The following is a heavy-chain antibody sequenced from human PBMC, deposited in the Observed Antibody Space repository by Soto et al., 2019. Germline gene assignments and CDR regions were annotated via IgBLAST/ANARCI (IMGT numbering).Heavy chain of an antibody. V-gene: IGHV3-30*18. CDR3: AKLEGSVPVDGDWVDP. J-gene: IGHJ5*02. Sequence: VQLVESGGGVVQPGRSLRLSCAASGFSFSSHGMHWVRQAPGRGLEWVAVISHDGSFKSYAGSLRGRFTVSRDNSKNTLYLQIHSLRPEDTAVYYCAKLEGSVPVDGDWVDPWGQGTLVTVSS. CDR1: GFSFSSHG. CDR2: ISHDGSFK. D-gene: IGHD6-19*01.